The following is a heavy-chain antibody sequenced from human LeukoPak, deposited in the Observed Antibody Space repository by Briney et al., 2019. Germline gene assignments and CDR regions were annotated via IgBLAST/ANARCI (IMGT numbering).Heavy chain of an antibody. CDR2: IKSKTDGGTT. CDR3: AKDRPNYYESNGHYYRRNGDY. V-gene: IGHV3-15*01. Sequence: GGSLRLSCAASGFTFSNAWMSWVRQAPGKGLEWVGRIKSKTDGGTTDYAAPVKGGFTISRDDSKNTLYLQMNSLKTEDTAVYYCAKDRPNYYESNGHYYRRNGDYWGQGTLVTVSS. J-gene: IGHJ4*02. CDR1: GFTFSNAW. D-gene: IGHD3-22*01.